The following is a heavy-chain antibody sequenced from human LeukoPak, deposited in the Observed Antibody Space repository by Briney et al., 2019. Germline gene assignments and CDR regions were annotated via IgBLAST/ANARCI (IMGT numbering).Heavy chain of an antibody. CDR1: GGSISSSSYY. Sequence: PSETLSLTCTVSGGSISSSSYYWGWIRQPPGKGLEWIESIYYSGSTYYNPSLKSRVTISVDTSKNQFSLKLSSVTAADTAVYYCARYWSPYYYDSSGYFAFDIWGQGTMVTVSS. CDR3: ARYWSPYYYDSSGYFAFDI. J-gene: IGHJ3*02. D-gene: IGHD3-22*01. V-gene: IGHV4-39*01. CDR2: IYYSGST.